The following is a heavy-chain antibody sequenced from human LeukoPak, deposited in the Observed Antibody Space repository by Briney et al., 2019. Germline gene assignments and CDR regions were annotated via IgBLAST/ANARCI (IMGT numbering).Heavy chain of an antibody. CDR1: GYTFTGYY. V-gene: IGHV1-2*02. CDR3: ARTRSRDGYNFHY. D-gene: IGHD5-24*01. Sequence: GASVKVSCKASGYTFTGYYMHWVRQAPGQGLEWMGWINPNSGGTNYAQKFQGRVTMTRDTSISTAYMELSRLRSDDTAVYYCARTRSRDGYNFHYWGQGTLVTVSS. CDR2: INPNSGGT. J-gene: IGHJ4*02.